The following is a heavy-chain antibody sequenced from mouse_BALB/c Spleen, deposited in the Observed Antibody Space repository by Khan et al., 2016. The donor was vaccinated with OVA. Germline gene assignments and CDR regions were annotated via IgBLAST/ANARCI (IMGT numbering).Heavy chain of an antibody. Sequence: VELVESGPGLVAPSQSLSITCTVSGFSLTNYGVHWLRQPPGKGLEWLGVIWAGGSTNDNSALMYRLSISKDNSKGQVFLKMNSLQTEETAMYYCATLYGDEPYWGQGTLVTVSA. D-gene: IGHD2-13*01. CDR3: ATLYGDEPY. J-gene: IGHJ3*01. V-gene: IGHV2-9*02. CDR1: GFSLTNYG. CDR2: IWAGGST.